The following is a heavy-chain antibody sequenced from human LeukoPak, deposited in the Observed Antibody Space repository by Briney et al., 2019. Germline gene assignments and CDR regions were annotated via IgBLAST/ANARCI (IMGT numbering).Heavy chain of an antibody. CDR3: ARGSGLNP. CDR1: GFTFSSYA. J-gene: IGHJ5*02. D-gene: IGHD3-16*01. V-gene: IGHV3-21*01. CDR2: ISSSSSYI. Sequence: GGSLRLSCAASGFTFSSYAMNWVRQAPGKGLEWVSSISSSSSYIYYADSVKGRFTISRDNFKNTLYLQMNSLRAEDTAVYYCARGSGLNPWGQGTLVTVSS.